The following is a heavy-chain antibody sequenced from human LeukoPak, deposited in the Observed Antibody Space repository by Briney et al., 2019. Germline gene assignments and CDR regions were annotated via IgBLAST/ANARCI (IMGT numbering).Heavy chain of an antibody. Sequence: SETLSLTCTVSGGSISSYYWSWIRQPAGKGLEWIGRIYTSGSTNYNPSLKSRVTMSVDTSKNQFSLKLSSVTAADTAVYYCARDSTIFGVVTFDYWGQGTLVTVSS. CDR1: GGSISSYY. CDR3: ARDSTIFGVVTFDY. V-gene: IGHV4-4*07. D-gene: IGHD3-3*01. J-gene: IGHJ4*02. CDR2: IYTSGST.